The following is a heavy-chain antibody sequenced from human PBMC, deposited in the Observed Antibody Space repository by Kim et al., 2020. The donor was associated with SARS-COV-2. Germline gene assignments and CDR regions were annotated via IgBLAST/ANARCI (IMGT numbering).Heavy chain of an antibody. CDR3: AKRITMVRGLITYYHYAMDV. J-gene: IGHJ6*02. CDR2: ISGSGDIT. D-gene: IGHD3-10*01. Sequence: GGSLRLFCAASGFTFSNYAMNWVRQAPGKGLEWVSTISGSGDITYYADSVKGRFTISRDNSKNTLYLQMNSLRAEDTAVYYCAKRITMVRGLITYYHYAMDVWGQGTTVTVSS. V-gene: IGHV3-23*01. CDR1: GFTFSNYA.